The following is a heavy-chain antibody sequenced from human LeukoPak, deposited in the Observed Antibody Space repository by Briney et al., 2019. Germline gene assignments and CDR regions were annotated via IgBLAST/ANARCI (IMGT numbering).Heavy chain of an antibody. CDR3: GRAFPPLRTSSAGDL. D-gene: IGHD3-16*01. CDR1: GFSFSDYD. Sequence: PGGSLGLSCSASGFSFSDYDMNWVRQAPGKGLEWVSAISGRSSHVYYGESVKGRFTISRDNAKNSLYLQLDSLGVEDTAVYYCGRAFPPLRTSSAGDLWGQGTLVTVSS. J-gene: IGHJ1*01. CDR2: ISGRSSHV. V-gene: IGHV3-21*01.